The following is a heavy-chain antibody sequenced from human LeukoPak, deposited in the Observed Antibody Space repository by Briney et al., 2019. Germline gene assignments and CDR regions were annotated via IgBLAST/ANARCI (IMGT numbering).Heavy chain of an antibody. V-gene: IGHV3-43D*04. J-gene: IGHJ6*04. D-gene: IGHD5-12*01. CDR2: ISWDGGST. CDR1: GFTFDDYA. Sequence: PGGSLRLSCAASGFTFDDYAMHWVRQAPGKGLEWVSLISWDGGSTYYADSVKGRFTISRDNSRHTLYLQMNSLGAEDPALYYCAKDKEYSGFGPILSGYYYGMDVWGKGTTVTVSS. CDR3: AKDKEYSGFGPILSGYYYGMDV.